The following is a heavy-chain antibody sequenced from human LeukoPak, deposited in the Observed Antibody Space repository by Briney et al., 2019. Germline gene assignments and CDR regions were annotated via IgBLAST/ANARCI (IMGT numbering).Heavy chain of an antibody. D-gene: IGHD5-18*01. J-gene: IGHJ4*02. CDR3: ARAPRRGYSYAHYYFDY. Sequence: SGTLSLTCAVYGGSFSGYYWSWIRQPPGKGLEWIGEINHSGSTNYNPSLTSRVTISVDTSKNQFSLKLSSVTAADTAVYYCARAPRRGYSYAHYYFDYWGQGTLVTVSS. CDR1: GGSFSGYY. CDR2: INHSGST. V-gene: IGHV4-34*01.